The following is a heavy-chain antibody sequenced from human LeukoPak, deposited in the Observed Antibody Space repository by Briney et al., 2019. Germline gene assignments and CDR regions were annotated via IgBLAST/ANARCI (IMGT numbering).Heavy chain of an antibody. CDR1: GGTFSSYA. V-gene: IGHV1-69*05. CDR2: IIPIFGTA. Sequence: ASVKVSCKASGGTFSSYAISWVRQAPGQGLDWMGGIIPIFGTANYAQKFQGRVTITTDESTSTAYMELSSLRSEDTAVYYCARDSSGPVEFAYWGQGTLVTVSS. J-gene: IGHJ4*02. CDR3: ARDSSGPVEFAY. D-gene: IGHD6-19*01.